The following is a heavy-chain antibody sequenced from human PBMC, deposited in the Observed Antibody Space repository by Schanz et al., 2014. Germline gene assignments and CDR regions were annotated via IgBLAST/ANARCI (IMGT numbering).Heavy chain of an antibody. J-gene: IGHJ3*02. Sequence: VRLVESGGGVVQPGRSLRLSCASSGFSFTTYAMSWVRQAPGKGLEWVSSISSGGGSTYYADSVKGRFTISRDNAKNTLYLQMNSLRAEDTAVYYCAKGRFGELSAFDIWGQGTMVTVSS. CDR2: ISSGGGST. CDR3: AKGRFGELSAFDI. V-gene: IGHV3-23*04. CDR1: GFSFTTYA. D-gene: IGHD3-10*01.